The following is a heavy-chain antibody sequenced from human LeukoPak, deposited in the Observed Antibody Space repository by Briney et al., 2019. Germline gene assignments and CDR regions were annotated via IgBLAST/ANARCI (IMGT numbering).Heavy chain of an antibody. CDR2: LIWNGEST. CDR3: ATHSYYYGLGSYPHYLDY. Sequence: GGSLRLSCGASVFISEDNGMICVRQAPGRGLECVSGLIWNGESTGYADSVKHRFTISRDIATNSLYPQLHTLRTEDTALYYCATHSYYYGLGSYPHYLDYWGQGTLVTVSA. D-gene: IGHD3-10*01. CDR1: VFISEDNG. J-gene: IGHJ4*02. V-gene: IGHV3-20*04.